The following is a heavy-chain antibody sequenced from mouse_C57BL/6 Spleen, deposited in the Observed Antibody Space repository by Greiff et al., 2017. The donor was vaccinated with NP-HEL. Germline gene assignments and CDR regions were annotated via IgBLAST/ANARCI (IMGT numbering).Heavy chain of an antibody. D-gene: IGHD3-2*01. Sequence: EVMLVESGGGLVKPGGSLKLSCAASGFTFSSYAMSWVRQTPEKRLEWVATISDGGSYTYYPDNVKGRFTISRDNAKNNLYLQMSHLKSEDTAMYYCARVDSSDAMDYWGQGTSVTVSS. CDR3: ARVDSSDAMDY. CDR2: ISDGGSYT. CDR1: GFTFSSYA. V-gene: IGHV5-4*03. J-gene: IGHJ4*01.